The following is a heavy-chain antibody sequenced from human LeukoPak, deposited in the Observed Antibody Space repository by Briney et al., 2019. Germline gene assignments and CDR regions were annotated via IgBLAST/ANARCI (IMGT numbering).Heavy chain of an antibody. J-gene: IGHJ4*02. CDR3: AVVPGRD. V-gene: IGHV3-21*01. CDR2: ITSSSSSI. D-gene: IGHD1-26*01. Sequence: GGSLRLSCAASGFTFSDYTMTWVRQAPGKGLEWVSSITSSSSSIYYADSVKGRFTISRDNAKNSLFLQMNSLSAEDTAVCYCAVVPGRDWGQGTLVTVSS. CDR1: GFTFSDYT.